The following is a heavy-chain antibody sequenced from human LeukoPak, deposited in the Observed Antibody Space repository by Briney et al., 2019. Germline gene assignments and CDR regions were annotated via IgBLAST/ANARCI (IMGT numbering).Heavy chain of an antibody. J-gene: IGHJ2*01. Sequence: GGSLRLSCVVSGFTFSDYAMSWVRQAPGKGLEWVSGISGSGGSTYYADSVKGRFTISRDNSKNTLYLQMNSLRAEDTAVYYCAKDYYGSGRAGWYFDLWGRGTLVTVSS. CDR3: AKDYYGSGRAGWYFDL. CDR2: ISGSGGST. CDR1: GFTFSDYA. D-gene: IGHD3-10*01. V-gene: IGHV3-23*01.